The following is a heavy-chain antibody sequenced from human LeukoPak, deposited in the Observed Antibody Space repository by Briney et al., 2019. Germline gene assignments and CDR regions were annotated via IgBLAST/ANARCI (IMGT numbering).Heavy chain of an antibody. CDR1: GYTFTRYG. CDR3: ARGDDILTRYLHYYYYYMDV. V-gene: IGHV1-18*01. CDR2: ISAYNGNT. Sequence: ASVKVSCKASGYTFTRYGISWVRQAPGQGLEWMGWISAYNGNTNYAQKFQGRVTITADKSTSTAYMELSSLRSEDTAVYYCARGDDILTRYLHYYYYYMDVWGKGTTVTVSS. D-gene: IGHD3-9*01. J-gene: IGHJ6*03.